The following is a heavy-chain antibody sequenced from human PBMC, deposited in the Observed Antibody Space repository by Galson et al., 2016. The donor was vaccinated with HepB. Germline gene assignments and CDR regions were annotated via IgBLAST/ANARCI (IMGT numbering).Heavy chain of an antibody. Sequence: SLRLSCAASGFTFTNYAMTWVRQAPGKGLEWVSSISGSGGTTYYAGSVKGRFTISRDNSKNVMYLQMNSLRAEDTAAYFCAKYRRAYRGLRGDLGGEFDSWGQGTLVTVSS. CDR3: AKYRRAYRGLRGDLGGEFDS. V-gene: IGHV3-23*01. D-gene: IGHD4-23*01. CDR1: GFTFTNYA. J-gene: IGHJ4*02. CDR2: ISGSGGTT.